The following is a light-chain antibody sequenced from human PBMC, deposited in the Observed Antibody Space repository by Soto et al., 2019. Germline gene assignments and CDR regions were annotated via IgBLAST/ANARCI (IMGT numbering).Light chain of an antibody. Sequence: LTQPPSASGSPGQSVTISCTGTSSDVGRYDYVSWYQHHTGKAPKLIIYDVSQRPSGVPDRFSGSKSGNTASLTVSGLQAEDEADYYCNSYADSNTYLFGPGTKVTVL. V-gene: IGLV2-8*01. CDR2: DVS. CDR1: SSDVGRYDY. J-gene: IGLJ1*01. CDR3: NSYADSNTYL.